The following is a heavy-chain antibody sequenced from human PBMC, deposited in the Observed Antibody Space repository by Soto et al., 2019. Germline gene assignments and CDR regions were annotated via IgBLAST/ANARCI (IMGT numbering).Heavy chain of an antibody. V-gene: IGHV5-10-1*01. Sequence: GETLKISCKTSGYSFTTYWLSWVRQMPWKGLEWMGKIDPSDSFTNYNPSFQGHVRISVDKSINTAYLQWTSLKASDTAIYFCASVSHHYDGNGLDYWGQGTQVTVSS. CDR1: GYSFTTYW. D-gene: IGHD3-22*01. CDR3: ASVSHHYDGNGLDY. J-gene: IGHJ4*02. CDR2: IDPSDSFT.